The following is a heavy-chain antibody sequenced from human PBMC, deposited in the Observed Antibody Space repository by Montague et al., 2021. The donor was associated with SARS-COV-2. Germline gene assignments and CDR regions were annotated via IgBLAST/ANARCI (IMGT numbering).Heavy chain of an antibody. V-gene: IGHV4-59*01. CDR2: IYYSGST. CDR1: GGSISSYC. CDR3: ASEKADFWSGLNGWFDP. Sequence: SETLSLTCTVSGGSISSYCWSWIRQPPGKGLEWIGYIYYSGSTNYNPSLKSRVTISVDTSKNQFSLKLSSVTAADTAVYYCASEKADFWSGLNGWFDPWGQGTLVTVSS. J-gene: IGHJ5*02. D-gene: IGHD3-3*01.